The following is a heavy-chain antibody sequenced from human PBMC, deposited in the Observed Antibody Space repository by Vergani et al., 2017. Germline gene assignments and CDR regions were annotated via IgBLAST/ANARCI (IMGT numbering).Heavy chain of an antibody. J-gene: IGHJ4*02. Sequence: QVQLVQSGAEVKKPGSSVKVSCKASGGTFSSYAISWVRQAPGQGLEWMGRIIPIFGTANYAQKFQGRVTITADKSTSTAYMELSSLRSEDTAVYYCARHNVWDSRTYSSGWYVFDYWGQGTLVTVSS. CDR2: IIPIFGTA. D-gene: IGHD6-19*01. V-gene: IGHV1-69*14. CDR3: ARHNVWDSRTYSSGWYVFDY. CDR1: GGTFSSYA.